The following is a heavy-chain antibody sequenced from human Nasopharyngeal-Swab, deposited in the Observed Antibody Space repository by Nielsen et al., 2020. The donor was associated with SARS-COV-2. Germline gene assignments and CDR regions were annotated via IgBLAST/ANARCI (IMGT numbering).Heavy chain of an antibody. Sequence: WIRQPPGKGLEWIGYIYYSGSTNYNPSLKSRVTISVDTSKNQFSLKLSSVTAADTAVCYCARGDSSGWAFDYRGQGTLVTVSS. D-gene: IGHD6-19*01. CDR2: IYYSGST. V-gene: IGHV4-59*08. CDR3: ARGDSSGWAFDY. J-gene: IGHJ4*02.